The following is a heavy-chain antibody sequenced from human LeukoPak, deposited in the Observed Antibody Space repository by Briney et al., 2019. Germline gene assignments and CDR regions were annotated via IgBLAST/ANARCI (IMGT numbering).Heavy chain of an antibody. V-gene: IGHV1-69*13. D-gene: IGHD1-14*01. CDR1: GGTFSSYA. J-gene: IGHJ4*02. Sequence: ASVKVSCTASGGTFSSYAISWVRQAPGQGLEWMGGIIPIFGTANYAQKFQGRVTITADESTSTAYMELSSLRSEDTAVYYCARTRTDTGGPYFDYWGQGTLVTVSS. CDR3: ARTRTDTGGPYFDY. CDR2: IIPIFGTA.